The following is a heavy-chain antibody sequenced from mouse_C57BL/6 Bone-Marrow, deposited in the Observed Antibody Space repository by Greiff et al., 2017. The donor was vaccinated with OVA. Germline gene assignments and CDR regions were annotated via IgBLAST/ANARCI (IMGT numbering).Heavy chain of an antibody. CDR1: GFTFSNYW. Sequence: EVMLVESGGGLVQPGGSMKLSCVASGFTFSNYWMNWVRQSPEKGLEWVAQIRLKSDNYATHYAESVKGRFTISRDDSKSSVYLQMNNLRAEDTGIYYCTGGYYYGSSYIAYWGQGTLVTVSA. D-gene: IGHD1-1*01. V-gene: IGHV6-3*01. J-gene: IGHJ3*01. CDR2: IRLKSDNYAT. CDR3: TGGYYYGSSYIAY.